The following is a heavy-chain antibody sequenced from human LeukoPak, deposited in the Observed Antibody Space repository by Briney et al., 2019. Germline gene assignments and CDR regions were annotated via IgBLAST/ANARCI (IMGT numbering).Heavy chain of an antibody. V-gene: IGHV3-21*01. CDR3: ARAHYDILTGQGGYYFDY. J-gene: IGHJ4*02. CDR2: ISSSSSYI. D-gene: IGHD3-9*01. CDR1: GFTFSSYS. Sequence: GGSLRLSCAASGFTFSSYSMNWVRQAPGKGLEWASSISSSSSYIYYADSVKGRFTISRDNAKNSLYLQMNSLRAEDTAVYYCARAHYDILTGQGGYYFDYWGQGTLVTVSS.